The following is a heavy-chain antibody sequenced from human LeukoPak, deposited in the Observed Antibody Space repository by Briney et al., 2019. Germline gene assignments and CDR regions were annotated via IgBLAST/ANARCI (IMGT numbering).Heavy chain of an antibody. J-gene: IGHJ4*02. D-gene: IGHD6-19*01. CDR3: ARGGRQVSGIDEFDY. Sequence: GGSLRLSCAPSGFTFIDYDMHWVRQVIGKGLEWVSAIGIRGDTHFSGSVKGPFTISRENAESSLYLKMNSLRAEDTAVYYCARGGRQVSGIDEFDYWGQGTLVTLSS. V-gene: IGHV3-13*01. CDR1: GFTFIDYD. CDR2: IGIRGDT.